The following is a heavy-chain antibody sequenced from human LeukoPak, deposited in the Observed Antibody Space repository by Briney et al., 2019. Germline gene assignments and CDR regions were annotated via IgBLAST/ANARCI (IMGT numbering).Heavy chain of an antibody. D-gene: IGHD2-21*02. J-gene: IGHJ5*02. CDR2: IYSGGST. CDR3: ARDPFHCGGDCYSGFS. Sequence: GGSLRLSCAASGFTVSSNYMSWVRQAPGKGLEWVSVIYSGGSTYYADSVKGRFTISRDNSKNTLNLQMNSLRAEDTAVYYCARDPFHCGGDCYSGFSWGQGTLVTVSS. CDR1: GFTVSSNY. V-gene: IGHV3-53*01.